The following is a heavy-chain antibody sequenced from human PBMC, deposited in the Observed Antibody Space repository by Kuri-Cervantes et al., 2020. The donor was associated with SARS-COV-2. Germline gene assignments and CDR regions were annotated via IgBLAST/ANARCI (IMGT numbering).Heavy chain of an antibody. V-gene: IGHV3-30*18. Sequence: GESLKISCAASGFTFRSSGMHWVRQAPGKGLEWVALLSNDGAHEYYADSVRGRFTISRDNFKNTLFLQMNSPRSEDTAMYYCAKGGDFWSGFTYFDSCGPGTLVTVSS. D-gene: IGHD3-3*01. CDR1: GFTFRSSG. J-gene: IGHJ4*02. CDR2: LSNDGAHE. CDR3: AKGGDFWSGFTYFDS.